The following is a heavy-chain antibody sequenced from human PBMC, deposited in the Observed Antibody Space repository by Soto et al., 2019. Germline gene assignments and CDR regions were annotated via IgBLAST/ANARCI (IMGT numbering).Heavy chain of an antibody. D-gene: IGHD5-12*01. V-gene: IGHV5-10-1*01. CDR2: IDPSDSYT. Sequence: GESLKISCKGSGYSFTSYWISGVRQMPGKGLEWMGRIDPSDSYTNYSPSFQGHVTISADKSISTAYLQWSSLKASDTAMYYCARPKMATIPDAFDIWGQGTMVTVSS. J-gene: IGHJ3*02. CDR1: GYSFTSYW. CDR3: ARPKMATIPDAFDI.